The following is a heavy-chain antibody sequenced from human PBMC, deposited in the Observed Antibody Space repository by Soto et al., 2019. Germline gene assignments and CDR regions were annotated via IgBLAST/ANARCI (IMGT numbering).Heavy chain of an antibody. V-gene: IGHV1-69*06. CDR1: GGTFSSYA. Sequence: SVKVSCKASGGTFSSYAISWVRQAPGQGLEWMGGIIPIFGTANYAQKFQGRVTITADKSTSTAYMELSSLRSEDTAVYYCAREGHYYGSGSYYNYYYYGMDVWGQGTTVTVSS. D-gene: IGHD3-10*01. CDR2: IIPIFGTA. CDR3: AREGHYYGSGSYYNYYYYGMDV. J-gene: IGHJ6*02.